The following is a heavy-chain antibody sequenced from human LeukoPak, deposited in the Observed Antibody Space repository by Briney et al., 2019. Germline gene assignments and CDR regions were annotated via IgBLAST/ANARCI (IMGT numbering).Heavy chain of an antibody. D-gene: IGHD3-16*01. CDR1: GFTFGDYA. CDR3: TSSRIIWYYFGY. Sequence: GGSLRLSCTASGFTFGDYAMSWVRQAPGKGLEWVGFIRSKAYGGTTEYAASVKGRFTISRDDSKSIAYLQMNSLKTEDTAVYYCTSSRIIWYYFGYWGQGTLVTVSS. J-gene: IGHJ4*02. V-gene: IGHV3-49*04. CDR2: IRSKAYGGTT.